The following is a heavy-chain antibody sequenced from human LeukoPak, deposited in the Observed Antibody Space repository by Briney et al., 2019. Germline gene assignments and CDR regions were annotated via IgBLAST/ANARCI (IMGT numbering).Heavy chain of an antibody. Sequence: PGGSLRLSCAASGFTFSSYAMHWVRQAPGKGLEWVAVISYDGSNKYYADSVKGRFTISRDNSKNTLYLQMSSLKPEGTAVYYCAKDLRGYSSGWPADYWGQGTLVTVSS. CDR2: ISYDGSNK. D-gene: IGHD6-19*01. CDR3: AKDLRGYSSGWPADY. CDR1: GFTFSSYA. J-gene: IGHJ4*02. V-gene: IGHV3-30-3*01.